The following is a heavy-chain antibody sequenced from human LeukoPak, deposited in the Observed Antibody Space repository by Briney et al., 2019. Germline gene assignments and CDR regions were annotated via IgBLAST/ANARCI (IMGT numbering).Heavy chain of an antibody. CDR3: ARVLGSYYFDY. CDR2: MYYSGST. V-gene: IGHV4-59*01. J-gene: IGHJ4*02. Sequence: PSETLSLTCTVSGGSISSYYWSWIRQPPGKGLEWIAYMYYSGSTNYNPSLKSRVTISADTSKNQFSLKLSSVTAAGTAVYYCARVLGSYYFDYWGQGTLVTVSS. CDR1: GGSISSYY. D-gene: IGHD3-10*01.